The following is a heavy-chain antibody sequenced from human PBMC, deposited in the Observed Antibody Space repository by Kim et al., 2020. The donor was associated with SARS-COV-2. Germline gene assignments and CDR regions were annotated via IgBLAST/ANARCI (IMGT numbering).Heavy chain of an antibody. CDR2: ISYDGSNK. V-gene: IGHV3-30*18. D-gene: IGHD2-2*01. J-gene: IGHJ3*02. CDR3: AKDRRFGSSESALPDDI. CDR1: GFTFSSYG. Sequence: GGSLRLSCAASGFTFSSYGMHWVRQAPGKGLEWVAVISYDGSNKYYADSVKGRFTISRDNSKNTLYLQMNSLRAEDTAVYYWAKDRRFGSSESALPDDIWGQGTMVTVSS.